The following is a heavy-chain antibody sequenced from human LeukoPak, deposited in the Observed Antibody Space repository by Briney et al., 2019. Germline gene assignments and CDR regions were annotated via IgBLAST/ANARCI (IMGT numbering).Heavy chain of an antibody. CDR2: ISGSGGST. Sequence: GGPLRLSCAASGFTFSSYAMSWVRQAPGKGLEWVSAISGSGGSTYYADSVKGRFTISRDNSKNTLYLQMNSLRAEDTAVYYCAKVVVVPAAIASRPAEYFQHWGQGTLVTVSS. D-gene: IGHD2-2*01. CDR1: GFTFSSYA. V-gene: IGHV3-23*01. CDR3: AKVVVVPAAIASRPAEYFQH. J-gene: IGHJ1*01.